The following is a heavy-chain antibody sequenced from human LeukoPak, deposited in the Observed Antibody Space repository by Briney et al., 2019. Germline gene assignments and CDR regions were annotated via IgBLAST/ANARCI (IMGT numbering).Heavy chain of an antibody. J-gene: IGHJ3*02. CDR1: GGSFSGYY. D-gene: IGHD6-25*01. V-gene: IGHV4-34*01. CDR2: INHSGST. CDR3: ARAAGLYSSGLSAFDI. Sequence: SETLSLTCAVYGGSFSGYYWSWIRQPPGRGLEWIGEINHSGSTNYNPSLKSRVTISVDTSKNQFSLKLSSVTAADTAVYYCARAAGLYSSGLSAFDIWGQWTMVTVSS.